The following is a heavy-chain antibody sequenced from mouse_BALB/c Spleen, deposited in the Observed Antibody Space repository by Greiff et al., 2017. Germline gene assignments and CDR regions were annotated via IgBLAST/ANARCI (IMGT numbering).Heavy chain of an antibody. CDR2: ISSGSSTN. CDR3: ARRSKKYAMDY. Sequence: EVKLVESGGGLVQPGGSRKLSCAASGFTFSSFGMHWVRQAPEKGLEWVAYISSGSSTNYYADTVKGRFTISRDNPKNTLFLQMTSLRSEDTAMYYCARRSKKYAMDYWGQGTSVTVSS. V-gene: IGHV5-17*02. J-gene: IGHJ4*01. D-gene: IGHD2-5*01. CDR1: GFTFSSFG.